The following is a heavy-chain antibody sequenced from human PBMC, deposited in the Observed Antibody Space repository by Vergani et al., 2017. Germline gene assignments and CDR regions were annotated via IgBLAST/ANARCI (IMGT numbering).Heavy chain of an antibody. CDR1: GFTFSSYA. D-gene: IGHD2-15*01. CDR2: ISGSCGST. CDR3: ATTPSLRRSGRWFDP. J-gene: IGHJ5*02. Sequence: EVQLLESGGGLVQPGGSLRLSCAASGFTFSSYAMSWVRQAPGKGLEWVSAISGSCGSTSYADSVKGRFTISRDNSKNTLYLQMNSLRAEDTAVYYCATTPSLRRSGRWFDPWGQGTLVTVSS. V-gene: IGHV3-23*01.